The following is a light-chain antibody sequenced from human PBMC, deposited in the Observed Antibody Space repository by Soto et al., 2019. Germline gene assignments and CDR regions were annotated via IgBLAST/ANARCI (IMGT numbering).Light chain of an antibody. V-gene: IGKV1-12*01. CDR2: AAS. Sequence: DLQMTQSPSSVSASVGDRVTISCRASQGISSWLVWYQQKPGKAPNLLIYAASSLQSGVPSRFSGSGSGTDFTLTISSLQPEDVATYYCQQSNTFPPTFGGGTKVEIK. CDR1: QGISSW. J-gene: IGKJ4*01. CDR3: QQSNTFPPT.